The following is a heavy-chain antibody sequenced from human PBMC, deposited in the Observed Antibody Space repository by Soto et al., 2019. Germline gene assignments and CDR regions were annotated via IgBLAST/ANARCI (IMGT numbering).Heavy chain of an antibody. D-gene: IGHD4-17*01. J-gene: IGHJ5*02. CDR1: GGSISSSSYN. V-gene: IGHV4-39*01. CDR3: ARRVRGRRCEWFDP. CDR2: IYYSGST. Sequence: SETLSLTCTVSGGSISSSSYNWGWIRQPPGKGLEWIGSIYYSGSTYYNPSLKSRVTISVDTSKNQFSLKLSSVIAADTAVYYFARRVRGRRCEWFDPWGRGTLVTVSS.